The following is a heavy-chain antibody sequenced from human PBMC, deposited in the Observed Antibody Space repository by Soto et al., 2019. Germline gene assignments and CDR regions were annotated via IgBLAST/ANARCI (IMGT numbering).Heavy chain of an antibody. D-gene: IGHD2-15*01. CDR1: GYTFTSYA. CDR3: AIGLDVVVVAAIGF. Sequence: ASVKVSCKASGYTFTSYAMHWVRQAPGQRLEWMGWINAGNGNTKYSQKFQGRVTITRDTSASTAYMELSSLRSEDTAVYYCAIGLDVVVVAAIGFWGQGTLVTVSS. J-gene: IGHJ4*02. V-gene: IGHV1-3*01. CDR2: INAGNGNT.